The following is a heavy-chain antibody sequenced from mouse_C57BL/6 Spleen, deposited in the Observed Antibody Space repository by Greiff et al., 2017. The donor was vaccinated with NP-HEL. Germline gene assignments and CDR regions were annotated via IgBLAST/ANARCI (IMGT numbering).Heavy chain of an antibody. Sequence: QVQLQQPGAELVKPGASVKLSCKASGYTFTSYWMQWVKQRPGQGLEWIGEIDPSDSYTNYNQKFKGKATLTVDTSSSTAYMQLSSLTSEDSAVYYCARNGGYFDYWGQGTTLTVSS. CDR2: IDPSDSYT. J-gene: IGHJ2*01. CDR1: GYTFTSYW. V-gene: IGHV1-50*01. CDR3: ARNGGYFDY.